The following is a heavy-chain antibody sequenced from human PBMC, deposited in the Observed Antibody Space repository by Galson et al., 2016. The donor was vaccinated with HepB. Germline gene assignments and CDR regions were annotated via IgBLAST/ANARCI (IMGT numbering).Heavy chain of an antibody. V-gene: IGHV4-59*01. Sequence: SETLSLTCTVSGGSISTFYWSWIRQPPGKGLEWIGYIDYSGRTNFNPSLKSRVTISIDTSKNQFSLRLCSVTAADTAVYYCAREPAATGDAFDIWGQGTMFTVSS. CDR2: IDYSGRT. CDR1: GGSISTFY. D-gene: IGHD7-27*01. CDR3: AREPAATGDAFDI. J-gene: IGHJ3*02.